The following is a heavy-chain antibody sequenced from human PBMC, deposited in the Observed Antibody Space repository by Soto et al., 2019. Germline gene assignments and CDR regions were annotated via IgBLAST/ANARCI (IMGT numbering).Heavy chain of an antibody. V-gene: IGHV4-59*08. CDR3: ARHLTTDDAFDI. Sequence: QVQLQESGPGLVKPSETLSLTCTVSGGSISSYYWSWIRQPPGKGLEWIGYIFYSGSTNYKHSLKSRVAISVDSSKNRFSLKLSSVTAADTAVYYCARHLTTDDAFDIWVQGTMVTVSS. CDR1: GGSISSYY. D-gene: IGHD3-22*01. J-gene: IGHJ3*02. CDR2: IFYSGST.